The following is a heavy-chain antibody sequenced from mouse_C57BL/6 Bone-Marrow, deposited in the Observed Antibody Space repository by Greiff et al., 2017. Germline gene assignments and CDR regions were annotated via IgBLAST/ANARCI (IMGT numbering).Heavy chain of an antibody. D-gene: IGHD2-14*01. J-gene: IGHJ4*01. V-gene: IGHV3-6*01. CDR2: ISYDGSN. Sequence: DVKLQESGPGLVKPSQSLSLTCSVTGYSITSGYYWNWIRQFPGNKLEWMGYISYDGSNNYNPSLKNRISITRDTSKNQFFLKLNSVTTEDTATYYCASRVRRDYYAMDYWGQGTSVTVSS. CDR3: ASRVRRDYYAMDY. CDR1: GYSITSGYY.